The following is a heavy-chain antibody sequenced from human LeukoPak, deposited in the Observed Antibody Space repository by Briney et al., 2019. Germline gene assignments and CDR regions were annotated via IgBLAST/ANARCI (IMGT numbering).Heavy chain of an antibody. CDR1: GDSISSYY. Sequence: SETLSLTCTVSGDSISSYYWSWIRQPAGKGLEWIGRIYTSGSINYNPSLKSRVTMSVDTSKNQFSLKLSSVTAADTAVYYCARDGDMVRGVLDAFDIWGQGTMVTVSS. D-gene: IGHD3-10*01. CDR3: ARDGDMVRGVLDAFDI. J-gene: IGHJ3*02. CDR2: IYTSGSI. V-gene: IGHV4-4*07.